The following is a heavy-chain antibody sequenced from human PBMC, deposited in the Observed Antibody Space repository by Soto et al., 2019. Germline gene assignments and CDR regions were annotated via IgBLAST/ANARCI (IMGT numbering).Heavy chain of an antibody. CDR2: IYYSGST. V-gene: IGHV4-39*01. Sequence: SETLSLTCTVSGGSISSSSYYWGWIRQPPGKGLELFGSIYYSGSTYYNPSLKSRVTISVDTSKNQFSLKLSSVTAADTAVYYCARRYCSGGSCYSEDWFDPWGQGTLVTSPQ. CDR1: GGSISSSSYY. J-gene: IGHJ5*02. CDR3: ARRYCSGGSCYSEDWFDP. D-gene: IGHD2-15*01.